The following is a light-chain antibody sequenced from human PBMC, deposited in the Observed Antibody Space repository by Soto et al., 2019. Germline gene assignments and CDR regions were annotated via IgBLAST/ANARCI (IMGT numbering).Light chain of an antibody. Sequence: DIQMAQCPSSLSASVGDRVTITCRASQSISPYLNWYQQRPGRAPKLLISAASTLQSGVPLRFSGSGSGTDFTLTISSLQPEDFATYSCQQSYSFPLTFGGGTKLEIK. V-gene: IGKV1-39*01. J-gene: IGKJ4*01. CDR2: AAS. CDR1: QSISPY. CDR3: QQSYSFPLT.